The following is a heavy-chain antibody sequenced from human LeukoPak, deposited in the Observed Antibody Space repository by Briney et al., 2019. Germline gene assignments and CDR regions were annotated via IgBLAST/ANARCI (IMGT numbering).Heavy chain of an antibody. V-gene: IGHV3-23*01. CDR3: AKNPAEVGSGDYNWFDP. CDR1: GFTVSRNY. J-gene: IGHJ5*02. D-gene: IGHD6-13*01. CDR2: ISGSGSRT. Sequence: PGGSLRLSCVVSGFTVSRNYMSWVRQAPGKGLEWVSGISGSGSRTYYADSVKGRFTISRDYSKNTLYLQMNSLRAEDTAVYYCAKNPAEVGSGDYNWFDPWGQGTLVTVSS.